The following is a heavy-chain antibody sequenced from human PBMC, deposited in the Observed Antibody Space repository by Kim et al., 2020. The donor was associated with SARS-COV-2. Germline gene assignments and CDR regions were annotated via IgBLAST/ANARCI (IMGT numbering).Heavy chain of an antibody. V-gene: IGHV4-59*13. CDR1: NGSINAYY. D-gene: IGHD3-10*01. CDR3: ARGDFAMARGRPHWFDP. CDR2: IFYRGSP. J-gene: IGHJ5*02. Sequence: SETLSLTCNVSNGSINAYYWSWIRQPPGKGLEWIGYIFYRGSPNHNPSLKSRVSISADASKNQISLKLTSVTAADTAIYYCARGDFAMARGRPHWFDPWGQGTLVTVSS.